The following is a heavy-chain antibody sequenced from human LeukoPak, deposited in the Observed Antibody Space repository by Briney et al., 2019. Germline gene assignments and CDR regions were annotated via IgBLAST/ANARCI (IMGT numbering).Heavy chain of an antibody. V-gene: IGHV3-7*03. CDR1: GFTFSSYW. J-gene: IGHJ4*02. CDR3: ASGYAAAGTLDY. D-gene: IGHD6-13*01. Sequence: GGSLRLSCAASGFTFSSYWMNWARQAPGKGLEWVASINHNGNVNYYVDSVKGRFTISRDNSKNTLYLQMNSLRAEDTAVYYCASGYAAAGTLDYWGQGTLVTVSS. CDR2: INHNGNVN.